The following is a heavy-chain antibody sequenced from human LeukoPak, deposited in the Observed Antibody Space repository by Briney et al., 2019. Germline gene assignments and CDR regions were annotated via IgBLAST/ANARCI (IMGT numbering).Heavy chain of an antibody. CDR3: ARFRSCTGGSCYSDPGYYFDY. J-gene: IGHJ4*01. D-gene: IGHD2-15*01. Sequence: PGGSLRLSCAASGFTFSSYEMNWVRQAPGKGLEWVSYISSSGSTIYYADSVKGRFTISRDNAKNSLYLQMNSLRAEGTALYYCARFRSCTGGSCYSDPGYYFDYWGHGTLVTVSS. V-gene: IGHV3-48*03. CDR1: GFTFSSYE. CDR2: ISSSGSTI.